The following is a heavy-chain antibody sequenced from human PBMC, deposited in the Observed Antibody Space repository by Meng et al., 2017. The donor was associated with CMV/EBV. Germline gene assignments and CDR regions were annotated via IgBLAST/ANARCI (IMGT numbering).Heavy chain of an antibody. CDR3: TSGYIGYDYFLEY. Sequence: GGSLRLSCAASGFTFSSYSMNWVRQAPGKGLEWVSSISSSSNYIYNADSVKGRFTISRDNSNNTLYLQMNSLRAEDTAMYYCTSGYIGYDYFLEYWGQGTLVTVSS. CDR2: ISSSSNYI. CDR1: GFTFSSYS. D-gene: IGHD5-12*01. J-gene: IGHJ4*02. V-gene: IGHV3-21*01.